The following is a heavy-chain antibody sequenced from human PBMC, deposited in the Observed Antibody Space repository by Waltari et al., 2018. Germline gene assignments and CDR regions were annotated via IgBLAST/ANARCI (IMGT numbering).Heavy chain of an antibody. CDR3: ARDWGSRYYYYYYMDV. V-gene: IGHV4-59*11. J-gene: IGHJ6*03. CDR2: IYYSGST. Sequence: QVQLQESGPGLVKPSETLSLTCTVSGGSISSHYWSWFRQPPGKGLEWIGYIYYSGSTNYNPSLKSRVTMSVDTSKNQFSLKLSSVTAADTAVYYCARDWGSRYYYYYYMDVWGKGTTVTVSS. CDR1: GGSISSHY. D-gene: IGHD7-27*01.